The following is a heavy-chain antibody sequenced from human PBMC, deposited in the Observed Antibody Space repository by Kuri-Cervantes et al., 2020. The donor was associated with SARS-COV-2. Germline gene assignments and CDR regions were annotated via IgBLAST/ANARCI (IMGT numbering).Heavy chain of an antibody. J-gene: IGHJ4*02. CDR1: GFNFSRTD. CDR3: AKEERTAFDY. CDR2: ISNDGKKI. D-gene: IGHD1-26*01. Sequence: LALTCAVSGFNFSRTDMHWVRQAPGKGLEWVAFISNDGKKIKYMASGTGRFTISRDNSKNTLYLQMNSLRAEDTAVYYCAKEERTAFDYWGQGTLVTVSS. V-gene: IGHV3-30*18.